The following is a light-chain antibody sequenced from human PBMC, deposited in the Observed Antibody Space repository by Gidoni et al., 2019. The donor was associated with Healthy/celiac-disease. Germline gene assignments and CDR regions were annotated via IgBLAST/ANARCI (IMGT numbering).Light chain of an antibody. CDR1: QSISSW. J-gene: IGKJ1*01. CDR2: KAS. Sequence: DIHITQSPSTLSASVGDRVTITCRASQSISSWLAWYQQKPGKAPKLLIYKASSLESGFPSRFSGSGSGTEFTLTISSLEPDDFAIYYCQQYNSYSLTFGQGTKVEIK. CDR3: QQYNSYSLT. V-gene: IGKV1-5*03.